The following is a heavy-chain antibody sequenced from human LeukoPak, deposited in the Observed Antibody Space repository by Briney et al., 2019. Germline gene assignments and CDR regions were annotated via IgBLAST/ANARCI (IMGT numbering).Heavy chain of an antibody. Sequence: ASVKVSCKASGYTFTSYGISWVRQAPGQGLEWMGWISANNGNTNYAQKLQGRVTMTTDTSTSTAYMELRSLRSDDTAVYYCARIFRDDYVWGSYRPPTAFDIWGQGTMVTVSS. CDR1: GYTFTSYG. V-gene: IGHV1-18*01. CDR3: ARIFRDDYVWGSYRPPTAFDI. J-gene: IGHJ3*02. D-gene: IGHD3-16*02. CDR2: ISANNGNT.